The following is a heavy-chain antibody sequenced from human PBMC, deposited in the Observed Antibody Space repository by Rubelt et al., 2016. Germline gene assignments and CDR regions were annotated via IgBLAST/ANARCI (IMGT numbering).Heavy chain of an antibody. Sequence: QQQLQESGPGLVKPSETLSLTCIVSGGSISGSSYYWGWIRQPPGKGLEWIASIFSSGSTSYSPSLKSRVTISVDTSKNQFSLELKSVTAADTAVYYCARRRTVRQNWFDPWGQGTLVTVSS. CDR1: GGSISGSSYY. CDR3: ARRRTVRQNWFDP. CDR2: IFSSGST. V-gene: IGHV4-39*01. J-gene: IGHJ5*02. D-gene: IGHD4-17*01.